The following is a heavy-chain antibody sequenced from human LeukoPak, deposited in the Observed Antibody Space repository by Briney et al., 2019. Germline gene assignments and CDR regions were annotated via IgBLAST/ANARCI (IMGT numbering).Heavy chain of an antibody. V-gene: IGHV3-53*04. D-gene: IGHD6-6*01. Sequence: GGSLRLSCAASGFSVSNTYMSWARQAPGKGLEWVSVIYSGDSGVSTYYADSVKGRFTISRHNSKNTLYLQMSSLRAEDTAVYFCARSAARLRYYYAMDVWGQGTTVTVCS. CDR1: GFSVSNTY. CDR2: IYSGDSGVST. CDR3: ARSAARLRYYYAMDV. J-gene: IGHJ6*02.